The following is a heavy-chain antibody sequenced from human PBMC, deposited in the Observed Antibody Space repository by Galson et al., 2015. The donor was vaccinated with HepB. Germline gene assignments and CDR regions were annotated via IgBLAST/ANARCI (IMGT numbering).Heavy chain of an antibody. Sequence: CAISGDSVSRDTVGWNWIRQSPSRGLEWLGRTYYRAKWYSDYAISVKSRIIINADSSTNQFFLQLNSVIPEDTAVYYCTRVAHLGRGMNVWGQGTTVPVSS. V-gene: IGHV6-1*01. D-gene: IGHD3-10*01. CDR1: GDSVSRDTVG. J-gene: IGHJ6*02. CDR2: TYYRAKWYS. CDR3: TRVAHLGRGMNV.